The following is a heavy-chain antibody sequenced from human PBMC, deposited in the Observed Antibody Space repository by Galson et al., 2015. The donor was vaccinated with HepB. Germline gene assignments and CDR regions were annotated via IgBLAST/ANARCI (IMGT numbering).Heavy chain of an antibody. J-gene: IGHJ5*02. CDR1: GFTFSSYW. V-gene: IGHV3-7*03. CDR2: IKQDGSEK. D-gene: IGHD4-23*01. CDR3: ARDYIKGTGITPPNVIIKYPHIFDP. Sequence: SLRLSCAASGFTFSSYWMSWVRQAPGKGLKWVANIKQDGSEKYYVDSVKGRFTISRDNAKNSLYLQMNCLRAEDTAVYYCARDYIKGTGITPPNVIIKYPHIFDPWGQGTLVTVSS.